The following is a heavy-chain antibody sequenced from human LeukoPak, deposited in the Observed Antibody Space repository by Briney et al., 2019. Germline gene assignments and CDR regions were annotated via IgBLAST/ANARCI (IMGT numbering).Heavy chain of an antibody. Sequence: GGSLRLSCAASGFTFSSYGMHWVRQAPGKGLEWVAVISYDGSNKYYADSVKGRFTISRDNSKNTLYLQMNSLRAEDTAVYYCAKDRAVVVITPPDYWGQGTLVTVSS. CDR1: GFTFSSYG. V-gene: IGHV3-30*18. CDR3: AKDRAVVVITPPDY. J-gene: IGHJ4*02. CDR2: ISYDGSNK. D-gene: IGHD3-22*01.